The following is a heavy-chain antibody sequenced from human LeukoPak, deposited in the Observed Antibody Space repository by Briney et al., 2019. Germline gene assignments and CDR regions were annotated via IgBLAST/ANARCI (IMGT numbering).Heavy chain of an antibody. Sequence: PSETLSLTCAVYGASISSDKWWSWVRQPPGKGLEWIGEINHSGNTNYSPSLKSRVTMSADKSKNEFSLRLTSVTAADTAVYYCARAGVWLPAVWGQGTLVTVSS. CDR2: INHSGNT. CDR3: ARAGVWLPAV. V-gene: IGHV4-4*02. CDR1: GASISSDKW. J-gene: IGHJ4*02. D-gene: IGHD2-2*01.